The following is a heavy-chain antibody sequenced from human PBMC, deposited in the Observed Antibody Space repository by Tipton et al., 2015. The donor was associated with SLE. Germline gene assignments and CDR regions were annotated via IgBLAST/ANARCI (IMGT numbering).Heavy chain of an antibody. V-gene: IGHV3-11*01. D-gene: IGHD3-22*01. CDR1: GFIFGDYY. CDR3: AKEYYYDSYGYRLNAFDI. Sequence: SLRLSCAASGFIFGDYYMSWIRQTPGKGLEWVSYIDSSGSTIYSADSVKGRFTISRDNAKNSLYLQMNSLRAEDTALYYCAKEYYYDSYGYRLNAFDIWGQGTLVTVSS. CDR2: IDSSGSTI. J-gene: IGHJ4*02.